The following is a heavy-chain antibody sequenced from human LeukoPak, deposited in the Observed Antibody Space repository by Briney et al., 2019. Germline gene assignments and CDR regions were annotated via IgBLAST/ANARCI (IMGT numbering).Heavy chain of an antibody. CDR3: ASGTLGYCSSTSCPYYYYYYMDV. D-gene: IGHD2-2*01. CDR2: IYYSGST. CDR1: GRSISSSSYY. J-gene: IGHJ6*03. V-gene: IGHV4-39*07. Sequence: SETLSLTCTVSGRSISSSSYYWGWLRQPPGKGLGWIGSIYYSGSTYYNPSLKSRVTISVDTSKNQFSLKLSSVTAADTAVYYCASGTLGYCSSTSCPYYYYYYMDVWGKGTTVTVSS.